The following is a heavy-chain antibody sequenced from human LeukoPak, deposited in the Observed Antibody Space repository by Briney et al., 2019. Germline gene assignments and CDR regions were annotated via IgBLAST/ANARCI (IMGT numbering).Heavy chain of an antibody. D-gene: IGHD6-13*01. CDR3: ARVRDIAAGAFDI. CDR2: ISAYNGNT. CDR1: GYTFTRYG. V-gene: IGHV1-18*01. J-gene: IGHJ3*02. Sequence: ASVNVSCKASGYTFTRYGISWVGQAPGHGLEWMGGISAYNGNTNYPQKLQGRVTMTTDTSTTTAYMELRSLRSDDTAVYYCARVRDIAAGAFDIWGQGTMVTVSS.